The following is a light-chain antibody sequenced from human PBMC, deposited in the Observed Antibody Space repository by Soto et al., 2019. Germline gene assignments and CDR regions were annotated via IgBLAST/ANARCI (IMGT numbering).Light chain of an antibody. J-gene: IGKJ5*01. Sequence: IELTQSTSFLSASVGDRVTITCRASQGISSDLAWYQQNPGKAPKLLIYAASTLQNGVPSTFSGSGSGTEFTLTISSLQPEDFGTYYCQQFKSYPITFAQGTRLEVK. CDR3: QQFKSYPIT. CDR2: AAS. CDR1: QGISSD. V-gene: IGKV1-9*01.